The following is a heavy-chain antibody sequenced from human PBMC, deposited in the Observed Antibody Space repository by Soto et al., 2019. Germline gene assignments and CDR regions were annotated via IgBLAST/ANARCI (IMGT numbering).Heavy chain of an antibody. Sequence: QVQLVESGGGVVQPGRSLRLSCAASGFTFSSYGMHWVRQAPGKGLEWVAVIWYDGSNKYYADSVKGRFTNSRDNSKNALYLQMNSLRAEATAVYYCAGGRDGYDWGRDGFDIWGRGTMV. J-gene: IGHJ3*02. D-gene: IGHD5-12*01. CDR1: GFTFSSYG. CDR3: AGGRDGYDWGRDGFDI. CDR2: IWYDGSNK. V-gene: IGHV3-33*01.